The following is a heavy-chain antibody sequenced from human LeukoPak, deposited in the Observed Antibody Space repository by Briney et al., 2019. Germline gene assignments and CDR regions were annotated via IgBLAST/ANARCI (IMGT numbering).Heavy chain of an antibody. CDR3: ARVSDAYGYFFDY. Sequence: GWALRLSCAASGFAFSSYSMNWVRQAPGKGLEWVSSVSRRSSFIFYADSVQGRFTVSRDDAKDSLFLQMNSLRAEDTAVYYCARVSDAYGYFFDYWGQGTLVTVSS. J-gene: IGHJ4*02. CDR2: VSRRSSFI. D-gene: IGHD4-17*01. CDR1: GFAFSSYS. V-gene: IGHV3-21*01.